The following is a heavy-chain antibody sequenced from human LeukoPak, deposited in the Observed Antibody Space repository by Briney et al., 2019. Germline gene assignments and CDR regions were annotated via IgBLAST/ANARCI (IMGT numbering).Heavy chain of an antibody. V-gene: IGHV3-48*04. D-gene: IGHD3-10*01. J-gene: IGHJ4*02. CDR2: ISSSSNTI. CDR3: ARKLYGSGSYYLDY. CDR1: GFTFSSYS. Sequence: AGGSLRLSCAASGFTFSSYSMNWVRQAPGKGLEWVSYISSSSNTIYYADSVKGRFTISRDNAKNSLYLQMNNLRAEDTAVYYCARKLYGSGSYYLDYWGQGILVTVSS.